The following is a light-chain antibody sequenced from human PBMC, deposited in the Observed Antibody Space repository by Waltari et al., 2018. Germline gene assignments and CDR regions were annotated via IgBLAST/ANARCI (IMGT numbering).Light chain of an antibody. CDR2: AAS. Sequence: DIQMTQSPSSLSASVGDRVTITCRGSQSIGSYLNWYQQTPGKAPKLLIYAASSLQNWVPSRFTGSGSGTDFTLSSISLQPEDFATYCCEESYSTPWTFGQGTKVEMK. CDR3: EESYSTPWT. J-gene: IGKJ1*01. CDR1: QSIGSY. V-gene: IGKV1-39*01.